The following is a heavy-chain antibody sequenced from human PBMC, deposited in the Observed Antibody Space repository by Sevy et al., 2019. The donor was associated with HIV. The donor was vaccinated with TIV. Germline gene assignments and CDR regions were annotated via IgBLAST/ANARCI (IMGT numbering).Heavy chain of an antibody. Sequence: GGSLRLSCEASGFTVSGNYMAWVRLAPGKGLEWVSLIDSGGSTYYADSVKGRFTISRDNAKNTLYLQMNPLTAEDTAVYFWARDRYYDASGYYYYYYGMDVWGQGTTVTVSS. V-gene: IGHV3-66*01. CDR2: IDSGGST. J-gene: IGHJ6*02. CDR3: ARDRYYDASGYYYYYYGMDV. CDR1: GFTVSGNY. D-gene: IGHD3-22*01.